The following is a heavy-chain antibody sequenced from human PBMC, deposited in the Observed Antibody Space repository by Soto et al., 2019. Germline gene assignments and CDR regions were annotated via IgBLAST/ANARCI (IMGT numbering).Heavy chain of an antibody. CDR3: ARDPDLIEAAGNYFDY. CDR1: GYTLNELS. V-gene: IGHV3-30*03. Sequence: SCKVSGYTLNELSMHWVRQAPGKGLEWVAVVSFDGVNKHYRDSVKGRFTISRDIAKNMLYLQMTSLRLEDAALYYCARDPDLIEAAGNYFDYWGQGTLVTVSS. D-gene: IGHD6-13*01. J-gene: IGHJ4*02. CDR2: VSFDGVNK.